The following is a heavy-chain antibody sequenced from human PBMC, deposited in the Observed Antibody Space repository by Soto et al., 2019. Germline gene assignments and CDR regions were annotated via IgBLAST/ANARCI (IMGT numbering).Heavy chain of an antibody. Sequence: PGGSLRLSGAACGFSLSDYSMNWVRQAPGKGLEWVATLSGSLDTAFYADSVKGRFTISRDNSKKTLYLQMNSLRADDTAIYYCAKDSGLPGFGLVIHAFDVFGQGTRVTFSS. CDR3: AKDSGLPGFGLVIHAFDV. CDR2: LSGSLDTA. CDR1: GFSLSDYS. V-gene: IGHV3-23*01. D-gene: IGHD3-3*01. J-gene: IGHJ3*01.